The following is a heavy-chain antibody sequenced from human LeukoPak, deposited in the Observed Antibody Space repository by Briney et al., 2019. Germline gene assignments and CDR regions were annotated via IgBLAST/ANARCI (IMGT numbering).Heavy chain of an antibody. V-gene: IGHV3-21*04. CDR2: ISRTSTHK. J-gene: IGHJ4*02. Sequence: GGSLRLSCAASGFTFNTYSMNWVRQAPGKGLEWVSSISRTSTHKNYADSVRGRFTISRDDAKNSVYLQMNSLRAEDTAVYYCAKDGDGYNYEHPFDYWGQGTLVTVSS. CDR1: GFTFNTYS. D-gene: IGHD5-24*01. CDR3: AKDGDGYNYEHPFDY.